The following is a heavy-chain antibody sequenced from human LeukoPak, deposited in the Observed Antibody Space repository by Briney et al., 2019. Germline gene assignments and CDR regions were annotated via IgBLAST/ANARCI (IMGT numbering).Heavy chain of an antibody. CDR2: ISSSSSTI. J-gene: IGHJ5*02. CDR1: GFTFSSYS. V-gene: IGHV3-48*04. D-gene: IGHD2-2*01. Sequence: GGSLRLSCAASGFTFSSYSMNWVRQAPGKGLEWVSYISSSSSTIYYADSVKGRFTISRDNAKNSLYLQMNSLRAEDTAVYYCARDGISLVVVPAATLGWSDPWGQGTLVTVSS. CDR3: ARDGISLVVVPAATLGWSDP.